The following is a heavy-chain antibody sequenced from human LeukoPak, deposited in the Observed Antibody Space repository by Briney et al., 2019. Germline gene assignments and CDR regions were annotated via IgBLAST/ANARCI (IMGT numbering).Heavy chain of an antibody. Sequence: GESLRLSCAASGFTFNRYAMSWVRQAPGKGLEWVSTNSGSDISTYYPDSVKGRFTVSRDNSKKTLYVQMNSLRADDTAVYHCAKAPMVRGVILADYWGQGTLVSV. CDR3: AKAPMVRGVILADY. J-gene: IGHJ4*02. CDR2: NSGSDIST. CDR1: GFTFNRYA. V-gene: IGHV3-23*01. D-gene: IGHD3-10*01.